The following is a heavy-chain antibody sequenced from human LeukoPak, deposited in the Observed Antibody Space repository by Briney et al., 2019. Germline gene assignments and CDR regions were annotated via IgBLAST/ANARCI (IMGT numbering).Heavy chain of an antibody. Sequence: SQTLSLTCTVSGGSISSGSYYWSWIRQPAGKGLEWIGRIYTSGSTNYNPSLKSRVTISVDTSKNQFSLKLSSVTAAAMAVYYRARAYIGSPMDVWGKGTTVTVSS. J-gene: IGHJ6*04. CDR1: GGSISSGSYY. CDR3: ARAYIGSPMDV. V-gene: IGHV4-61*02. CDR2: IYTSGST. D-gene: IGHD3-16*01.